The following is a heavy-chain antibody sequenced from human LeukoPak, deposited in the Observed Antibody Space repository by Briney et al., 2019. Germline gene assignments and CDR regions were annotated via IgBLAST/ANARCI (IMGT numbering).Heavy chain of an antibody. V-gene: IGHV3-9*03. CDR3: AKGSKLSLRFLEWSLLDYFDY. CDR2: ISWNSGSI. D-gene: IGHD3-3*01. CDR1: GFTFDDYA. Sequence: GGSLRLSCAASGFTFDDYAMHWVRQAPGKGLEWVSGISWNSGSIGYADSVKGRFTISRDNAKNSLYLQMNSLRAEDMALYYCAKGSKLSLRFLEWSLLDYFDYWGQGTLVTVSS. J-gene: IGHJ4*02.